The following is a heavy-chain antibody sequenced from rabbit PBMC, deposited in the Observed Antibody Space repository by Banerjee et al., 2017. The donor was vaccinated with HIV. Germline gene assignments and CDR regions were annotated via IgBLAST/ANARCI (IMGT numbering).Heavy chain of an antibody. Sequence: QEQLVESGGGLVQPEGSLTLTCTASGFSFSSSYYMCWVRQAPGKGLEWIGCIYTGSGSTYYASWAKGRFTISKSSSTTVTLQMTSLTAADTATYFCARDSGYVHSLYYGAFDPWGPGTLVTVS. V-gene: IGHV1S45*01. CDR3: ARDSGYVHSLYYGAFDP. CDR1: GFSFSSSYY. D-gene: IGHD1-1*01. CDR2: IYTGSGST. J-gene: IGHJ2*01.